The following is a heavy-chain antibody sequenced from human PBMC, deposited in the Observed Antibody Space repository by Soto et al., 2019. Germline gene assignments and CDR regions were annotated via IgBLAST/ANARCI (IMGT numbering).Heavy chain of an antibody. D-gene: IGHD3-9*01. CDR3: ARVGGHYDILAGSIDY. Sequence: SETLSLTCTVSGDSISGYHWSWIRQPPGKGLEWIGYTYDSGSTNYKPSLKSRVTISVDTSKNQFSLKLTSVTAADTAVYYCARVGGHYDILAGSIDYWGQGTLVTVSS. J-gene: IGHJ4*02. CDR1: GDSISGYH. V-gene: IGHV4-59*01. CDR2: TYDSGST.